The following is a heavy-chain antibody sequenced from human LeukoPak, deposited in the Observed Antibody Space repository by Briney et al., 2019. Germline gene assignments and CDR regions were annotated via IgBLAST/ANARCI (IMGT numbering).Heavy chain of an antibody. CDR2: ISYDGSNQ. Sequence: VRFLRPSCAASGFTSSSYAMYWVRQAPGKGLGRGAVISYDGSNQYSAVSVNGRFPISRDNSKNTLYLQMNSLRDEDTAVYYCARESFDYWGQGTLVTVSS. CDR3: ARESFDY. V-gene: IGHV3-30-3*01. J-gene: IGHJ4*02. CDR1: GFTSSSYA.